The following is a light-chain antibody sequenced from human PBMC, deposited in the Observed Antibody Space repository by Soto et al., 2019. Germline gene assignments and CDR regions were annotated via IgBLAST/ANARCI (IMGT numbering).Light chain of an antibody. CDR1: QSVSSN. V-gene: IGKV3-15*01. CDR3: QQYNNWPPIT. Sequence: EIRMTQSPATLPVSPGERATLSCRVSQSVSSNLAWYQQRPGQAPRLLIYDASTRATGIPDRFSGSGSGTEFTLTISSLQSEDFAVYYCQQYNNWPPITVGQGTRLEIK. CDR2: DAS. J-gene: IGKJ5*01.